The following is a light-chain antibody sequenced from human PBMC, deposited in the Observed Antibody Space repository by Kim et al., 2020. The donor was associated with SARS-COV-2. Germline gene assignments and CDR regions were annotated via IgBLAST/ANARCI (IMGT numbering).Light chain of an antibody. J-gene: IGLJ2*01. CDR3: CSYGGNRDVV. CDR2: EGT. Sequence: GKWVTLTCTGTSSDVGNYIHVSWFQQHPGKAPKLIIYEGTKRPSGVSHRFSGYKSGNTASLTISGLQAEDEADYYCCSYGGNRDVVFGGGTQLTVL. V-gene: IGLV2-23*01. CDR1: SSDVGNYIH.